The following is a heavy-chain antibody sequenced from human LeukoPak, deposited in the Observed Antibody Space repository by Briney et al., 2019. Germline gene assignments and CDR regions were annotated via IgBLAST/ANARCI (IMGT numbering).Heavy chain of an antibody. V-gene: IGHV3-7*03. J-gene: IGHJ6*04. CDR2: IKQDGSAQ. Sequence: GGPLRPSCAASGFPFSAYRMSWVPHAPGRGLEWVGNIKQDGSAQVYVDSVKGRFTISRDNAENSLYLQMNSLRDEDTAVYYCARDPYNKNDAGYGMDVWGKGTTVTVSS. CDR1: GFPFSAYR. D-gene: IGHD1-20*01. CDR3: ARDPYNKNDAGYGMDV.